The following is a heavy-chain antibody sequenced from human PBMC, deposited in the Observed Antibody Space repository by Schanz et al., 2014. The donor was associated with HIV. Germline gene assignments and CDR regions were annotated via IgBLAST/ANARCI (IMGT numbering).Heavy chain of an antibody. D-gene: IGHD3-16*01. CDR3: ARGAEEDYYGPCFDS. Sequence: QVQLVESGGGVVQPGRSLRLSCAASGFTFSGYGMHWVRQAPGKGLEWVAVISPDGSKQHYADSVKGRFIISRDNSKKIPYLQMNSLRAEDTAEYFCARGAEEDYYGPCFDSWGQGTLVIVSS. CDR1: GFTFSGYG. V-gene: IGHV3-33*01. CDR2: ISPDGSKQ. J-gene: IGHJ4*02.